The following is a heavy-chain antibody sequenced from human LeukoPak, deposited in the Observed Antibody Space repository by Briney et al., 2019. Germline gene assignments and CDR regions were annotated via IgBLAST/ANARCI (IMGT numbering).Heavy chain of an antibody. CDR1: GGSISNYY. D-gene: IGHD3-3*01. J-gene: IGHJ5*02. CDR3: ARDKGPASRSGRGWFDP. CDR2: IYYSGST. Sequence: SETLSLTCTVSGGSISNYYWSWVRQPPGKGLEWIGDIYYSGSTNYNSSLKSRVIISIDTSKNQFSLNLSSVTAADTAVYYCARDKGPASRSGRGWFDPWGQGTLVTVSS. V-gene: IGHV4-59*01.